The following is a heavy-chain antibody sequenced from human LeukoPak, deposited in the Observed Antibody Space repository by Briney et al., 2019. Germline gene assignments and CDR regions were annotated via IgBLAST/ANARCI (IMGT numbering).Heavy chain of an antibody. J-gene: IGHJ6*03. CDR1: GFPFSSYS. CDR3: AKDSEQWLVLGGFFYYYYMDV. V-gene: IGHV3-48*04. CDR2: ISSSGSTI. Sequence: PGGSLRLSCAASGFPFSSYSMNWVRQAPGKGLEWVSYISSSGSTIYYADSVKGRFTISRDNAKNSLYLQMNSLRAEDTAVYYCAKDSEQWLVLGGFFYYYYMDVWGKGTTVTISS. D-gene: IGHD6-19*01.